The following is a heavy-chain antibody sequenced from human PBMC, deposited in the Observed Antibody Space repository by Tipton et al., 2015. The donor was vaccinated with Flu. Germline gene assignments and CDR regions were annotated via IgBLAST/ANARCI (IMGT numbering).Heavy chain of an antibody. V-gene: IGHV4-59*12. CDR3: ATLQAPPGPPS. CDR2: ISYSGTT. D-gene: IGHD6-13*01. Sequence: TLSLTCSVSGASISDYYWNWIRQRPGKGLEWLAHISYSGTTDYNPSLKSRLTVSADTSKNQFSLKLTSVTAADTAVYYCATLQAPPGPPSWGQGTLVTVSS. J-gene: IGHJ5*02. CDR1: GASISDYY.